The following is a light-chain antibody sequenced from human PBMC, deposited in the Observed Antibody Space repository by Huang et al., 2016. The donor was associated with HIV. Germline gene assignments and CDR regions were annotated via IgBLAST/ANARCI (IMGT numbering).Light chain of an antibody. V-gene: IGKV1-33*01. CDR2: DAS. CDR3: QQYDTFLLT. CDR1: QDISNY. Sequence: DIQMTQTPSSLSASVGDRVTITCQASQDISNYLNWYHQKTGKAPKLLIHDASNLEKGVPSRFIGSGSGTDFTFTISSLQPEDIGTYYCQQYDTFLLTFGPGTKVDIK. J-gene: IGKJ3*01.